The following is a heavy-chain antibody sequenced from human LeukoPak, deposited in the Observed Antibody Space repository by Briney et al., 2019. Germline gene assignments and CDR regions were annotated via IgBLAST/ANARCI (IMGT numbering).Heavy chain of an antibody. CDR1: GFTFSTYW. J-gene: IGHJ4*02. D-gene: IGHD4-11*01. CDR3: ARGLVPGFLDY. Sequence: PGGSLRLSCAASGFTFSTYWMHWVRQAPGKGLVWVSHIKSDGSSTTYADSVKGRFTISRDNAKNTLYLQMNSLRADDTAVYYCARGLVPGFLDYWGQGTPVTVSS. CDR2: IKSDGSST. V-gene: IGHV3-74*01.